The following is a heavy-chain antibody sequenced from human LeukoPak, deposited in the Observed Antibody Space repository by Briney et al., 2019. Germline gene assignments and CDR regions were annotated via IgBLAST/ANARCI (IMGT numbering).Heavy chain of an antibody. D-gene: IGHD2/OR15-2a*01. J-gene: IGHJ4*02. V-gene: IGHV3-21*01. CDR2: IDSSTTRI. CDR3: VRGGTYCDSTCEGADY. Sequence: PGGSLRLSCAASGFTFRSFSMNWVRQAPGKGLEWVSAIDSSTTRIYYANSVRGRFTISRDNAKNSLDLQMNSLRAEDTAVYYCVRGGTYCDSTCEGADYWGQGTLVAVSS. CDR1: GFTFRSFS.